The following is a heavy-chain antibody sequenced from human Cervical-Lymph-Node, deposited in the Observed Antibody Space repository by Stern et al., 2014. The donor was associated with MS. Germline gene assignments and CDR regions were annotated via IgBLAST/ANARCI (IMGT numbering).Heavy chain of an antibody. CDR2: IYHTGSI. J-gene: IGHJ5*02. D-gene: IGHD1-20*01. CDR3: ARSRYNWNDYDRFDP. Sequence: QDQLVESGPGLVKPSETVSLTCAVSGNSFSTYYWSWIRQSPGKGLEWIGSIYHTGSINYNPSLKSRVTMSVDTSKNQFSLKLTSVTAADTAVYYCARSRYNWNDYDRFDPWGQGTLVTVSS. V-gene: IGHV4-59*01. CDR1: GNSFSTYY.